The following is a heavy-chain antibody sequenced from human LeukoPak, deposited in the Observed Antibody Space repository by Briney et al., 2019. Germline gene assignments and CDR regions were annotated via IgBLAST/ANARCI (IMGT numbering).Heavy chain of an antibody. CDR3: TRGWGFDWLLAPYFDY. D-gene: IGHD3-9*01. CDR2: IRSKAYGGTT. Sequence: PGGSLRLSCAASGFTFSSYAMHWVRQAPGKGLEWVGFIRSKAYGGTTEYAASVKGRFTISRDDSKSIAYLQMNSLKTEDTAVYYCTRGWGFDWLLAPYFDYWGQGTLVTVSS. CDR1: GFTFSSYA. V-gene: IGHV3-49*04. J-gene: IGHJ4*02.